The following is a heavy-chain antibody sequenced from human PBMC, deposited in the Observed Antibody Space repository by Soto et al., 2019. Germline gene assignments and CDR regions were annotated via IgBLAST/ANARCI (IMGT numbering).Heavy chain of an antibody. CDR3: AREHYDSSGYYRIDS. Sequence: QVQLVECGGGVDQPGRSLRVSCAASGFTFSGYAMHWVRQAPGKGLEWVAIIGYDGSLESYAESVKGRFTISRDNSNNTLFLLMNSLRPEDTAVYYCAREHYDSSGYYRIDSWGQGTLVTVSS. CDR2: IGYDGSLE. J-gene: IGHJ4*02. CDR1: GFTFSGYA. D-gene: IGHD3-22*01. V-gene: IGHV3-30-3*01.